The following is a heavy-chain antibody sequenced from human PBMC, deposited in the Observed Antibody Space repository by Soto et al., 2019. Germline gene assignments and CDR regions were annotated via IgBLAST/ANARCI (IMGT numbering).Heavy chain of an antibody. CDR1: GYSFTSYW. D-gene: IGHD3-22*01. CDR2: IYPGDSDT. CDR3: ARLDDSSGDYQDYYYGMDV. V-gene: IGHV5-51*01. J-gene: IGHJ6*02. Sequence: PGESLKISCKGSGYSFTSYWIGWVRQMPGKGLEWMGIIYPGDSDTRYSPSFQGQVTISADKSISTAYLQWSSLKASDTAMYYCARLDDSSGDYQDYYYGMDVWGQGTTVTVSS.